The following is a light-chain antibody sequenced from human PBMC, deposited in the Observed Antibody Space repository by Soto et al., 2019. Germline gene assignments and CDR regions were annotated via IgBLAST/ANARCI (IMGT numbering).Light chain of an antibody. CDR3: CSYAGRYTMV. Sequence: QSALTQSRSVSGSPGQSVTISCSGSSSDIGIYNYVSWYQHHPGKVPKVLIYDVNKRPSGVPDRFSGSKSGNTASLTISGLQADDEADYYCCSYAGRYTMVVGGGTQLTVL. J-gene: IGLJ2*01. V-gene: IGLV2-11*01. CDR2: DVN. CDR1: SSDIGIYNY.